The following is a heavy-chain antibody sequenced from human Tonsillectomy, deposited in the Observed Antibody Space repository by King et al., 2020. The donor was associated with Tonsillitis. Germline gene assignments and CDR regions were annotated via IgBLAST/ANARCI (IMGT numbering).Heavy chain of an antibody. CDR1: GFNFNKYA. Sequence: VQLVESGGGLVQPGGSLRLSCAASGFNFNKYAMTWVRQAPGKGLEWLSSITGSGATTHYADSVKGRFTIYRDNYKNMVYLQLNSLRAEDTAVYFCAKDREWLVLWYGMDVWGQGTTVTVSS. CDR2: ITGSGATT. V-gene: IGHV3-23*04. CDR3: AKDREWLVLWYGMDV. D-gene: IGHD6-19*01. J-gene: IGHJ6*02.